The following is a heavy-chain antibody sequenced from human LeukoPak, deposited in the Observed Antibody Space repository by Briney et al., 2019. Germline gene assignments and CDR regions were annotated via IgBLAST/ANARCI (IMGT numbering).Heavy chain of an antibody. CDR2: INHSGGT. Sequence: PSETLSLTCAVYGGSFSGYYWSWIRQPPGKGLEWIGEINHSGGTNYNPSLKSRVTISVDTSKNQFSLKLSSVTAADTAVYYCAGRDGYSSGYRIDYGGQGTLVTVSS. CDR3: AGRDGYSSGYRIDY. CDR1: GGSFSGYY. D-gene: IGHD3-22*01. J-gene: IGHJ4*02. V-gene: IGHV4-34*01.